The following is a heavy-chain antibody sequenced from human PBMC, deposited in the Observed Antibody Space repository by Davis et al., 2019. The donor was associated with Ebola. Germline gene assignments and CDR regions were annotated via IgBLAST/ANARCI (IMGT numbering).Heavy chain of an antibody. Sequence: GGSLRLSCAASGFSFSDYYMNWIRQAPGKGLEWVSDISSSGSTKNYADSVKGRFTISRDNAKNSLFLQMNSLRAEDTVVYYCTTLQVGYWGQGTLVTVSS. CDR3: TTLQVGY. J-gene: IGHJ4*02. CDR1: GFSFSDYY. CDR2: ISSSGSTK. D-gene: IGHD1-14*01. V-gene: IGHV3-11*01.